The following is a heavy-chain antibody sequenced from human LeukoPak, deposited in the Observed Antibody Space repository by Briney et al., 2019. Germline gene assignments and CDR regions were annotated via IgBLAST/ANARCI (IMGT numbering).Heavy chain of an antibody. CDR2: ISSSGSTI. V-gene: IGHV3-48*03. Sequence: GGSLRLSCAASGFTSSSYEMNWVRQAPGKGLEWVSYISSSGSTIYYADSVKGGFTISRENDKSSMWLQMNRLRDERTAVYYCARDQTPFYWGQGALVTVSS. D-gene: IGHD2-15*01. CDR3: ARDQTPFY. J-gene: IGHJ4*02. CDR1: GFTSSSYE.